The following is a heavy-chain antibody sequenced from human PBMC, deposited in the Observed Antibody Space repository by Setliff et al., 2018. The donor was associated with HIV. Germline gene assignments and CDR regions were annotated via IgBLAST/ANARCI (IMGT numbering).Heavy chain of an antibody. Sequence: SETLSLTCTVSGGSISSGSYYWTWIRQPAGKGLEWIGHIYTSGTTDYNPSLKSRVTIALDTSKNQFSLKLSSVTAADTAVYYCASTYYYDSLHFHHWGQGTLVTVSS. CDR2: IYTSGTT. CDR3: ASTYYYDSLHFHH. J-gene: IGHJ1*01. D-gene: IGHD3-22*01. V-gene: IGHV4-61*09. CDR1: GGSISSGSYY.